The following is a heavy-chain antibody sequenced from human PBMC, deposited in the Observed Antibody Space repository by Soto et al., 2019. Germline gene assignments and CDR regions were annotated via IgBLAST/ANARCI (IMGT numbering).Heavy chain of an antibody. CDR3: ARYPDDRGDYFAY. CDR1: GGSISIVGYY. Sequence: QVQLQESGPGLVKPSQTLSLTCTVSGGSISIVGYYWSWIRQHPGTGLEWIGYIYYSGSTYYNPSLKRRATISVETTKNEFAMSLSSVTAADAAEYYCARYPDDRGDYFAYWGQGTLVTVSS. J-gene: IGHJ4*02. V-gene: IGHV4-31*03. D-gene: IGHD3-10*01. CDR2: IYYSGST.